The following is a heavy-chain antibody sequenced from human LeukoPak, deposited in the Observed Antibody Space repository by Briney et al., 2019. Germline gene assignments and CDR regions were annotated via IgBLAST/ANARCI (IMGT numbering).Heavy chain of an antibody. J-gene: IGHJ5*02. V-gene: IGHV4-39*07. D-gene: IGHD3-10*01. CDR1: DGSISSSTNY. CDR2: IYYSGST. Sequence: SSETLSLTCTVSDGSISSSTNYWGWIRQPPGKGLEWIGSIYYSGSTYYNPSLESRVTLSVDTSKNQFSLRVNSVTAADTAVYYCARDSGTTGEVKFDPWGQGTLVTVSS. CDR3: ARDSGTTGEVKFDP.